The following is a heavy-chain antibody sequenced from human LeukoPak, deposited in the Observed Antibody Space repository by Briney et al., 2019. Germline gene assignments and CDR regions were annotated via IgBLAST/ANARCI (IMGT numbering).Heavy chain of an antibody. CDR2: ISGSGGST. D-gene: IGHD6-13*01. J-gene: IGHJ6*03. CDR1: GFTFSNAW. V-gene: IGHV3-23*01. CDR3: AKAPRRIAAAGTRYYYMDV. Sequence: GGSLRLSCAASGFTFSNAWMSWVRQAPGKGLEWVSAISGSGGSTYYADSVKGRFTISRDNSKNTLYLQMDSLRAEDTAVYYCAKAPRRIAAAGTRYYYMDVWGKGTTVTVSS.